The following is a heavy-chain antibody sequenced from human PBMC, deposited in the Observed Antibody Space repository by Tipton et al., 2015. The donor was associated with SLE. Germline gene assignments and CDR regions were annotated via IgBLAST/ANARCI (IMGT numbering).Heavy chain of an antibody. CDR2: IFYTGRT. V-gene: IGHV4-59*11. J-gene: IGHJ4*02. CDR1: GGSFSNQY. CDR3: ARGPQDFDY. Sequence: TLSLTCTVSGGSFSNQYWGWIRQPPGKGLELIGYIFYTGRTNYNPSLKRRVTMSVDKSKNQFSLKLTSVTAADTAVYYCARGPQDFDYWGQGTLVTVSS.